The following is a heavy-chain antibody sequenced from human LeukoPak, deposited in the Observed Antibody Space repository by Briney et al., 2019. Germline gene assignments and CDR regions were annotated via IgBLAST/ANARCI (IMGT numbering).Heavy chain of an antibody. CDR3: AREGYSSTSLDS. D-gene: IGHD6-6*01. CDR2: IYYIGTT. Sequence: SETLSLTCSVSGGSFSTSSYNWGWIRQPPGKGLEWIASIYYIGTTFSNPSLKSRVTISVDTSKNQFPLKLSSVTTADKAVYYCAREGYSSTSLDSWGQGTLVTVSS. J-gene: IGHJ4*02. CDR1: GGSFSTSSYN. V-gene: IGHV4-39*02.